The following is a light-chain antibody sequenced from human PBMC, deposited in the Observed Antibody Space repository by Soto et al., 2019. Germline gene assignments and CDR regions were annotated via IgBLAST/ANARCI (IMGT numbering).Light chain of an antibody. CDR1: QSISSW. J-gene: IGKJ1*01. CDR3: QQYNSYPWT. Sequence: VYRVTITCRASQSISSWLAWYQQKPGKAPKLLIYDASSLESGVPSRFSGSGSGTEFTLTISSLQPEDFATYYCQQYNSYPWTFGQGTKVDIK. V-gene: IGKV1-5*01. CDR2: DAS.